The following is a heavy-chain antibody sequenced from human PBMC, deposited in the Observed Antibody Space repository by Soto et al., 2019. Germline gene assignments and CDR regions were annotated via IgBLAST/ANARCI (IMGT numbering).Heavy chain of an antibody. Sequence: QVQLVQSGAEVKKPGSSVKVSCKASGGTFSSYTISWVRQAPGQGLEWMGRIIPILGIANYAQKFQGRVTITADKSTSTAYMELSSLRSEDTAVYYCXISHXDXSXXGGLPNWGQGTLVTVSS. D-gene: IGHD3-16*01. V-gene: IGHV1-69*02. J-gene: IGHJ4*02. CDR3: XISHXDXSXXGGLPN. CDR2: IIPILGIA. CDR1: GGTFSSYT.